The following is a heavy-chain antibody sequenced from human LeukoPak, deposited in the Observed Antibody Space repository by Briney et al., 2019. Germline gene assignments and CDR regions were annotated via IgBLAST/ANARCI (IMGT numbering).Heavy chain of an antibody. V-gene: IGHV3-23*01. CDR1: GLTFSDYR. Sequence: PGGSLRLSCAVSGLTFSDYRMIWVRQAPEKRLEWVAVTAGADDVIQYADSVKGRFTISRDNSKNTLYLQMNSLRAEDTAVYYCAKAWALTYLGGVDSWGQGTLVTVSS. CDR2: TAGADDVI. CDR3: AKAWALTYLGGVDS. D-gene: IGHD2-21*02. J-gene: IGHJ4*02.